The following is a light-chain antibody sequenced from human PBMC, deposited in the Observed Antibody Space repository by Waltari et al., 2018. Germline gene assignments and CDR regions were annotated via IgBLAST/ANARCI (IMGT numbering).Light chain of an antibody. CDR3: SSYAGSSNHV. J-gene: IGLJ1*01. CDR2: EVR. Sequence: QSALTQPPSASGSSGQSVTISCTGTSSDVGGYNYVSWYQRHPGKAPKLIIYEVRKLPSGVPDRFSGSKSGNTASLTVSGLQAEDEADYYCSSYAGSSNHVFATGTKVTVL. CDR1: SSDVGGYNY. V-gene: IGLV2-8*01.